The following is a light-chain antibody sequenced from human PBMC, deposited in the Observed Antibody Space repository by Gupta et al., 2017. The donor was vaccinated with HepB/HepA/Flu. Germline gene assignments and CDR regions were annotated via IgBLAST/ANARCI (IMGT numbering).Light chain of an antibody. Sequence: DIQMTQSPSSLSASVGDRVTITCRASQSINNYLNWYQQKPGKAPSLLIYAASSLHRGVPSRFSGSGYGKELTLTISSRQPEEFATSYCQHSDSSPISSFGPGTKLEIK. CDR1: QSINNY. V-gene: IGKV1-39*01. CDR3: QHSDSSPISS. J-gene: IGKJ2*04. CDR2: AAS.